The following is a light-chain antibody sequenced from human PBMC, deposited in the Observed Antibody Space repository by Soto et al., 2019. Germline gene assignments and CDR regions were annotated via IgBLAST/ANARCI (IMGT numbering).Light chain of an antibody. J-gene: IGLJ2*01. Sequence: QSVLTQPASVSGSPGQSITISCTGTSSDVGGYNYVSWYQQHPDKAPKLIIYEVTNRPSGVSNRFSGSKSGNTASLTISGLQTEDEADYNRSSYTSSNTRVFGGGTKLTVL. CDR2: EVT. CDR1: SSDVGGYNY. CDR3: SSYTSSNTRV. V-gene: IGLV2-14*01.